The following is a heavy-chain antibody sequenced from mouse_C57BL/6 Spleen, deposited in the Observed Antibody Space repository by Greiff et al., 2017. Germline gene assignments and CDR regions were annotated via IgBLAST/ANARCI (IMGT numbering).Heavy chain of an antibody. J-gene: IGHJ4*01. CDR2: IWTGGGT. V-gene: IGHV2-9-1*01. CDR1: GFSFTSYA. D-gene: IGHD2-1*01. Sequence: VQRVESGPGLVAPSQSLSITCTVSGFSFTSYAISWVRQPPGKGLEWLGVIWTGGGTNYNSALKSRLSISKDNSKSQVFLKMNSLQTDDTARYYCAREGAIYYGNFYAMDYWGQGTSVTVSS. CDR3: AREGAIYYGNFYAMDY.